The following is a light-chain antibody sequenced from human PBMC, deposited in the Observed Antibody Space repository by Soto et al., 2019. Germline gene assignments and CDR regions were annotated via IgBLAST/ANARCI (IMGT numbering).Light chain of an antibody. CDR2: GNS. CDR1: SSNIGAGYN. Sequence: QSVLTQPPSVPGAPGQRVTISCTGSSSNIGAGYNVHWYQQLPGTAPKLLIYGNSNRPSGVPDRFSGSKSGTSASLAIAGLHAEDEADYSCQSYDSRVRVVFGGGTKLTVL. J-gene: IGLJ2*01. V-gene: IGLV1-40*01. CDR3: QSYDSRVRVV.